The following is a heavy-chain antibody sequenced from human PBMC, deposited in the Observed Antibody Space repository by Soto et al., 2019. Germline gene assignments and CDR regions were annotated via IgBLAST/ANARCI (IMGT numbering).Heavy chain of an antibody. J-gene: IGHJ6*02. CDR3: RSSTSCYDESCVDV. CDR2: LYHIGST. Sequence: KASETLSLTCAVSGYSISSGNYWAWIRQPPGRGLEWIGSLYHIGSTHYSTSLKSRVTISVDTSKNHFSLELSSVTAADTAIYYCRSSTSCYDESCVDVWGQGTMVTVSS. V-gene: IGHV4-38-2*01. D-gene: IGHD2-2*01. CDR1: GYSISSGNY.